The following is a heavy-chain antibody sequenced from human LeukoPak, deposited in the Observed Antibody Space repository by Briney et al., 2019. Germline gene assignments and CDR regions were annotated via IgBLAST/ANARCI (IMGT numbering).Heavy chain of an antibody. CDR1: GYTFTSYA. CDR3: AREDSSSWYRMFDP. J-gene: IGHJ5*02. V-gene: IGHV7-4-1*02. Sequence: GASVKVSCKASGYTFTSYAMNWVRQAPGQGLEWMGWINTNTGNPTYAQGFTGRFVFSLDTSVSTAYLQISSLKAEDTAVYYCAREDSSSWYRMFDPWGQGTLVTVSS. D-gene: IGHD6-13*01. CDR2: INTNTGNP.